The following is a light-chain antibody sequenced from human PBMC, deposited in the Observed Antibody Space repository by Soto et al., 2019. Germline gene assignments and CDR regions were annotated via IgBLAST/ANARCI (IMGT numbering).Light chain of an antibody. V-gene: IGLV2-14*01. J-gene: IGLJ2*01. CDR2: EVT. Sequence: QSALTQPASVSGSPGQSITISCTGTSSDVGGYNYVSWFQQHPGKAPKLLIYEVTNRPSGVSNRFSGSKSGNTASLTISGLQAEDEGDYYCSSYTSTNHVVFGGGTKLTVL. CDR1: SSDVGGYNY. CDR3: SSYTSTNHVV.